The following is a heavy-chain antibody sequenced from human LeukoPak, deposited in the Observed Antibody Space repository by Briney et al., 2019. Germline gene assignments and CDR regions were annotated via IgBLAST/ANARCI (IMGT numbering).Heavy chain of an antibody. Sequence: SGGSLRLSCAASGFTFSSYAMSWVRQAPGKGLEWVSTISGSGGSTYYADSVKGRFTISRDNSKNTLYLQMNSLRAEDTAVYYCATKSGNYYNYWGRGSLVTVSS. J-gene: IGHJ4*02. D-gene: IGHD1-26*01. V-gene: IGHV3-23*01. CDR3: ATKSGNYYNY. CDR2: ISGSGGST. CDR1: GFTFSSYA.